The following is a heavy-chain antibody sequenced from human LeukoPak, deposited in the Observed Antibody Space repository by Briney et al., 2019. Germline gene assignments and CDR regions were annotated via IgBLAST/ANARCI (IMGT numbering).Heavy chain of an antibody. V-gene: IGHV4-34*01. CDR1: GGSFSGYY. CDR3: ARSGVVDATSRYMDV. CDR2: INHSGST. J-gene: IGHJ6*03. Sequence: PSETLSLTCAVYGGSFSGYYWSWIRQPPGKGLEWIGEINHSGSTNYNPSLKSRVTISVDTSKNQFSLKLSSVTAADTAVYYCARSGVVDATSRYMDVWGKGTTVTVSS. D-gene: IGHD5-12*01.